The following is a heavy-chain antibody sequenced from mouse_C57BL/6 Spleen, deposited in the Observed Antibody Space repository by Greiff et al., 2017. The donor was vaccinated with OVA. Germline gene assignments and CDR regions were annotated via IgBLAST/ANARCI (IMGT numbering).Heavy chain of an antibody. CDR2: IHPNSGST. CDR3: ARTPVYYDYDERDY. D-gene: IGHD2-4*01. V-gene: IGHV1-64*01. J-gene: IGHJ2*01. CDR1: GYTFTSYW. Sequence: QVQLQQPGAELVKPGASVKLSCKASGYTFTSYWLHWVKQRPGQGLEWIGMIHPNSGSTNYNETFKSKATLTVHKSSSTVYMQRSRQSSDDSAVYYCARTPVYYDYDERDYWGQGTTLTVSS.